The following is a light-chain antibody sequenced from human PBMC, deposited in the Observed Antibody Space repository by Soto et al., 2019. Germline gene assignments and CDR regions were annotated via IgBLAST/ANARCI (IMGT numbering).Light chain of an antibody. Sequence: QSALTQPAAVSGCPGQSITISCTGTSSDVGGYNYVSWYQQHPGKAPKLMIYEVSNRPSGVSNRFSGSKSGNTASLTISGLQAEDEADYYCSSYTSSSTPCVFGTGTKVTVL. CDR3: SSYTSSSTPCV. CDR2: EVS. V-gene: IGLV2-14*01. J-gene: IGLJ1*01. CDR1: SSDVGGYNY.